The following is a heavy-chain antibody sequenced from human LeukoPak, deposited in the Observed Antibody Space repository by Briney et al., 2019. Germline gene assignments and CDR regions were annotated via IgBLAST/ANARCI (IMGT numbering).Heavy chain of an antibody. CDR2: ISNSASSYTT. CDR3: GRIAINANNGMDV. CDR1: GGNFSDYY. Sequence: SWGSLRLSCAASGGNFSDYYSGWIRQAPGKGLEWFGGISNSASSYTTEYAASVEARFTISRHVSESSLYLQMNSLRTEDTAVYYCGRIAINANNGMDVWGQGTTVTVSS. J-gene: IGHJ6*02. D-gene: IGHD1/OR15-1a*01. V-gene: IGHV3-72*01.